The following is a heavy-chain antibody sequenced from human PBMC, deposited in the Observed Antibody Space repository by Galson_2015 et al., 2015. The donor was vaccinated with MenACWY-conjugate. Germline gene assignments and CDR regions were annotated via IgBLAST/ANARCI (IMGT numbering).Heavy chain of an antibody. Sequence: SLRLSCAASGFTFNNYAMTWVRQAPGKGLEWVSSISGTGSSTYYADSVKGRFTISRDNSKNTLYLQMNSLRADDTAVYYCAKDVMGRQRSFIDYWGQGTLVTVSS. CDR2: ISGTGSST. J-gene: IGHJ4*02. D-gene: IGHD4-17*01. V-gene: IGHV3-23*01. CDR1: GFTFNNYA. CDR3: AKDVMGRQRSFIDY.